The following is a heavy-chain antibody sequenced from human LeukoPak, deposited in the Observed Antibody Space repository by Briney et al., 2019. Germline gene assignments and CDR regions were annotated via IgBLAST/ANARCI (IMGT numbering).Heavy chain of an antibody. J-gene: IGHJ4*02. CDR3: ARLGKYSGNLFDN. CDR1: GGSVSSDSYY. V-gene: IGHV4-39*01. Sequence: PSETLSLTCTVSGGSVSSDSYYWVWVRQPPGKGLEWTGSINYSGTTFYSSSLKSRITLSMDASHNQFSLRLTSVTAADTAVYYCARLGKYSGNLFDNWGQGTLVTVSS. D-gene: IGHD1-26*01. CDR2: INYSGTT.